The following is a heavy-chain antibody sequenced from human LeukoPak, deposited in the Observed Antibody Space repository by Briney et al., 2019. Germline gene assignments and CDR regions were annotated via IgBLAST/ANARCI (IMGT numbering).Heavy chain of an antibody. V-gene: IGHV3-23*01. J-gene: IGHJ4*02. D-gene: IGHD3-22*01. CDR2: ISGGGVAI. Sequence: GGSLRLSCAASGFTFSKHAMSWVRDAPGKGLQWVSDISGGGVAIYYADSVKGRFTISRDNSKNTMYLQMNSLRAEDTAVYYCAKDGFDYYDSSGYYYFNYWGQGTLVTVSS. CDR1: GFTFSKHA. CDR3: AKDGFDYYDSSGYYYFNY.